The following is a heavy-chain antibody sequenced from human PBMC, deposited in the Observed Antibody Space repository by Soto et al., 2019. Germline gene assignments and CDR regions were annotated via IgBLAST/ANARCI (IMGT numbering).Heavy chain of an antibody. CDR3: ARQAYCSSTSCYAFDY. CDR2: IYHSGST. CDR1: GGSISSSNW. D-gene: IGHD2-2*01. V-gene: IGHV4-4*02. J-gene: IGHJ4*02. Sequence: SETLSLTCAVSGGSISSSNWWSWVRQPPGKGLEWIGEIYHSGSTNYNPSLKSRVTISVDKSKNQFSLKLSSVTAADTAVYYCARQAYCSSTSCYAFDYWGQGTLVTVSS.